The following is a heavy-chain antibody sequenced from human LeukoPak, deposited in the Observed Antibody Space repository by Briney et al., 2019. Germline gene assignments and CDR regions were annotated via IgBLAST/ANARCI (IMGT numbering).Heavy chain of an antibody. CDR1: GFTFSSYA. D-gene: IGHD1-1*01. J-gene: IGHJ6*03. V-gene: IGHV3-23*01. CDR3: AKEVQLERADYYYYMDV. CDR2: ISGSGGST. Sequence: GGSLRLSCEASGFTFSSYAMSWVRQAPGKGLEWVSVISGSGGSTYYADSVKGRFTISRDNSKNTLYLQMNSLRAEDTAVYYCAKEVQLERADYYYYMDVWGKGTTVTVSS.